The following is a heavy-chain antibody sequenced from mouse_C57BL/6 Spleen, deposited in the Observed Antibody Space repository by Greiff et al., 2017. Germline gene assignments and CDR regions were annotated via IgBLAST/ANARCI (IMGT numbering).Heavy chain of an antibody. D-gene: IGHD1-1*01. CDR3: TTGVRSYYFDY. Sequence: EVQLQESGAELVRPGASVKLSCTASGFNIKDDYMHWVKQRPEQGLEWIGWIDPENGDTEYASKFQGKATITADTTSNTAYLQLSSLTSEDTAVYYCTTGVRSYYFDYWGQGTTLTVSS. J-gene: IGHJ2*01. V-gene: IGHV14-4*01. CDR2: IDPENGDT. CDR1: GFNIKDDY.